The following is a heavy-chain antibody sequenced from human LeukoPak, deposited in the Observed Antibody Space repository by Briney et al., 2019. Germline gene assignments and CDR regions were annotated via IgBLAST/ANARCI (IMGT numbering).Heavy chain of an antibody. V-gene: IGHV4-39*07. CDR2: IYYSGSA. J-gene: IGHJ3*02. Sequence: SETLSLTCTVSGGSISSSSYYWGWIRQPPGKGLEWIGSIYYSGSAYYNPSLKSRVSISVDTSKNQFSLKLRSVTAADTAVYYCARDKGYAYYDSSGYSHDAFDIWGRGTMVTVSS. CDR3: ARDKGYAYYDSSGYSHDAFDI. CDR1: GGSISSSSYY. D-gene: IGHD3-22*01.